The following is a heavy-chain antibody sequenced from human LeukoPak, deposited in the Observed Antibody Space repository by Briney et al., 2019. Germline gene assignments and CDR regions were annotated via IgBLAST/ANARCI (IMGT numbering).Heavy chain of an antibody. CDR1: AFTFSSYA. J-gene: IGHJ4*02. V-gene: IGHV3-23*01. Sequence: GGSLRLSCAASAFTFSSYAMSWVRQAPGQGLEWVSAISGSGGSTYYADSAKGRFTISKDNSKNTLYLQMNSLRAEDTAVYYCAKSHVLLWFGELTKLPFDYWGQGTLVTVSS. CDR2: ISGSGGST. D-gene: IGHD3-10*01. CDR3: AKSHVLLWFGELTKLPFDY.